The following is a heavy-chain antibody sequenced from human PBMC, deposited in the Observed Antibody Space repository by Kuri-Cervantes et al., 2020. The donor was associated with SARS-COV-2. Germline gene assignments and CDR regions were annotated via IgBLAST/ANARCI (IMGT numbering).Heavy chain of an antibody. D-gene: IGHD1-26*01. Sequence: GESLKISCTASGFTFNTYNMKWVRQAPGKGLEWVSGINWNGGSTGYADSVKGRFTISRDNAKNSLYLQMNSLRAEDTALYYCARTYSGSYYGYPDYWGQGTLVTVSS. J-gene: IGHJ4*02. CDR1: GFTFNTYN. CDR3: ARTYSGSYYGYPDY. CDR2: INWNGGST. V-gene: IGHV3-20*04.